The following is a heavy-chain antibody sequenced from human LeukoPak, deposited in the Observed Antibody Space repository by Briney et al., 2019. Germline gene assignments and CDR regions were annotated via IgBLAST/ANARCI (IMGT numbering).Heavy chain of an antibody. D-gene: IGHD3-16*01. Sequence: PSETLSLTCTVSGGSISSGTYYWNWIRQPAGKGLEWIGRIYTSGSTNYNPSLKSRVTISVDTSKNQFSLKLSSVTAADTAVYYCTREIMLWYNWFDPWGQGTLVTVSS. CDR1: GGSISSGTYY. CDR2: IYTSGST. J-gene: IGHJ5*02. V-gene: IGHV4-61*02. CDR3: TREIMLWYNWFDP.